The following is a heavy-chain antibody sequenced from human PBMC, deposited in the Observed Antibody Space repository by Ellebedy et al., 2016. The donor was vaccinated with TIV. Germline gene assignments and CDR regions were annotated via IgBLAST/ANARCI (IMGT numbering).Heavy chain of an antibody. D-gene: IGHD1-26*01. V-gene: IGHV1-46*01. J-gene: IGHJ6*03. Sequence: ASVKVSCXASGYTFTSYYMHWVRQAPGQGLEWMGIINPSGGSTSYAQKFQGRVTMTRDTSTSTVYMELSSLRSEDTAVYYCARGGPSGSYYYYMDVWGKGTTVTVSS. CDR1: GYTFTSYY. CDR2: INPSGGST. CDR3: ARGGPSGSYYYYMDV.